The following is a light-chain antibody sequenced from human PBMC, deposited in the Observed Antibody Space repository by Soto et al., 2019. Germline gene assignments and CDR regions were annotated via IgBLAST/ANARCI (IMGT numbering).Light chain of an antibody. CDR1: QSVVYSDGIAY. CDR3: MQGTPWPPT. CDR2: KAS. Sequence: DVVMTQSPLSLPVTLGQSASISCRSSQSVVYSDGIAYLSWFQQRPGQSPRRLIYKASNRDSGGPDRFSGSGSGTDFTLTISRVEAEDVGVYYCMQGTPWPPTFGRGTKVEIK. J-gene: IGKJ1*01. V-gene: IGKV2-30*01.